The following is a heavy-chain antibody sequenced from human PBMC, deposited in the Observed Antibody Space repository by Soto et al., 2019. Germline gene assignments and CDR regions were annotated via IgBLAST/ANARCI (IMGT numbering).Heavy chain of an antibody. J-gene: IGHJ5*02. Sequence: QLQLQESGPGLVKPSETLSLTCTVSGGSISSSSYYWGWIRQPPGKGLEWIGSIYYSGSTYYNPSLKSRVTISVDTSKNQFSLKLSSVTAADTAVYYCARHVAVNYDFWSGSPNWFDPWGQGTLVTVSS. CDR3: ARHVAVNYDFWSGSPNWFDP. CDR1: GGSISSSSYY. D-gene: IGHD3-3*01. V-gene: IGHV4-39*01. CDR2: IYYSGST.